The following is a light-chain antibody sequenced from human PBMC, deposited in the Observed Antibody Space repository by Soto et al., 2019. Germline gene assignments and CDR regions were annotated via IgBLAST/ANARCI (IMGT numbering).Light chain of an antibody. V-gene: IGKV3-15*01. CDR3: KQYNNWYA. CDR2: GGS. Sequence: EIVMTQSPATRSVSPGERVTLSCRASQSVSRDLAWYQQKLGQAPRLLIYGGSTRATGVPTRFSGSGSGTEFTLTISSLQSEDFAVYYCKQYNNWYAFGQGTKLVIK. CDR1: QSVSRD. J-gene: IGKJ2*01.